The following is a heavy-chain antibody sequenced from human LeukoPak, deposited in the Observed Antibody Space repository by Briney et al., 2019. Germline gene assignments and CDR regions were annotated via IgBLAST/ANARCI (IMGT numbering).Heavy chain of an antibody. CDR2: IIPVFGTA. Sequence: ASVKVSCKASGGTFSSYAISWVRQAPGQGLEWMGGIIPVFGTANYAQTFQGRVTITTDESTSTAHMELSSLRSEDTAVYYCARGRDRYNCDYYYYHYMDAWGKGTTVTVSS. CDR1: GGTFSSYA. D-gene: IGHD5-24*01. J-gene: IGHJ6*03. CDR3: ARGRDRYNCDYYYYHYMDA. V-gene: IGHV1-69*05.